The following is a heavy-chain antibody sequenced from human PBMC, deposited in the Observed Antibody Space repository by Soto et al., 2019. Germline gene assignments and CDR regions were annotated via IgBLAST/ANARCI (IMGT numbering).Heavy chain of an antibody. D-gene: IGHD3-3*01. CDR2: IKQDGSEK. V-gene: IGHV3-7*01. Sequence: CGAAGVTCSSYGMRRISKATGKGLEWVANIKQDGSEKYYVDSVKGRFTISRDNAKNSLYLQMNSLRAEDTAVYYCARGVTIFGVVIMVDYFDYWGQGTLVTVSS. J-gene: IGHJ4*02. CDR3: ARGVTIFGVVIMVDYFDY. CDR1: GVTCSSYG.